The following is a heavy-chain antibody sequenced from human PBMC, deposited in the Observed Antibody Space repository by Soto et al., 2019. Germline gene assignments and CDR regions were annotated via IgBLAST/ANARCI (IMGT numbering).Heavy chain of an antibody. CDR1: GGSISSYY. Sequence: SETLSLTCTVSGGSISSYYWSWIRQPPGKGLEWIGYIYYNGSTNYNPSLKSRVTISVDTSKNQFSLKLSSVTAADTAVYYCARGWDGYYDFWSGYLYGMDVWGQGTTVTVSS. J-gene: IGHJ6*02. D-gene: IGHD3-3*01. V-gene: IGHV4-59*01. CDR2: IYYNGST. CDR3: ARGWDGYYDFWSGYLYGMDV.